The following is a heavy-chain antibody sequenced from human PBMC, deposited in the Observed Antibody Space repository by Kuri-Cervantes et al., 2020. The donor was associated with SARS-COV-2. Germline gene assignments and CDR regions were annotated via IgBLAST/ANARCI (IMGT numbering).Heavy chain of an antibody. D-gene: IGHD3-3*01. CDR2: ISYDGSNK. V-gene: IGHV3-30*03. J-gene: IGHJ5*02. Sequence: GESLKISCAASGVTFSSYGMHWVRQAPGKGLEWVAVISYDGSNKYYADSVKGRFTISRDNSKNTLYLQMNSLRAEDTAVYYCARERSYYDFWSGYSDNWFDPWGQGTLVTVSS. CDR1: GVTFSSYG. CDR3: ARERSYYDFWSGYSDNWFDP.